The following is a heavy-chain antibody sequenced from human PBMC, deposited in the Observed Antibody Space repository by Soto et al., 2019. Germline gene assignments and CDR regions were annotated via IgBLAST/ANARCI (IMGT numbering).Heavy chain of an antibody. D-gene: IGHD2-2*01. CDR3: ATLQIVVPAAHYFDY. CDR2: ISYDGSNK. V-gene: IGHV3-30*03. Sequence: QVQLVESGGGVVQPGRSLRLSCAASGFTFSSYGMHWVRQAPGKGLEWVAVISYDGSNKYYADSVKGRFTISRDNSKNTLYLQMNSLRAEDTAVYYCATLQIVVPAAHYFDYWGQGTLVTVSS. J-gene: IGHJ4*02. CDR1: GFTFSSYG.